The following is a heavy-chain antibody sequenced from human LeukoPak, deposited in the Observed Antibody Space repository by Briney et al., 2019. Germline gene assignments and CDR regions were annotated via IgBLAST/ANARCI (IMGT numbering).Heavy chain of an antibody. CDR3: ARAALSGYALGNWFDP. Sequence: SVKVSCKASGGTFSSYAISWARQAPGQGLEWMGGIIPIFGTANYAQKFQGRVTITADESTSTAYMGLSSLRSEDTAVYYCARAALSGYALGNWFDPWGQGTLVTVSS. CDR1: GGTFSSYA. CDR2: IIPIFGTA. J-gene: IGHJ5*02. V-gene: IGHV1-69*13. D-gene: IGHD5-12*01.